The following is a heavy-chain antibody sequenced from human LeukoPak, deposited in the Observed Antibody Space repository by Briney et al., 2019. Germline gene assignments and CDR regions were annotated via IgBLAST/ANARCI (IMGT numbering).Heavy chain of an antibody. CDR2: IKPDGSEK. J-gene: IGHJ4*02. D-gene: IGHD1-1*01. CDR3: ARSNFWSFDY. V-gene: IGHV3-7*04. Sequence: GGSLRLSCADSGFTFSNHWMSWVRQAPGKGLEWVAIIKPDGSEKSYVDSVKGRFTISRDNAKNSLYLQMNSLRAEDTAVYYCARSNFWSFDYWGRGTLVTVSS. CDR1: GFTFSNHW.